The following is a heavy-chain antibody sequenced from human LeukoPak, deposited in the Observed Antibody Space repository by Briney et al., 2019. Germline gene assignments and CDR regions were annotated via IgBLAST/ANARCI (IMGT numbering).Heavy chain of an antibody. CDR3: ARGFLEWLVPYYYYYMDV. Sequence: SETLSLTCTVSGGSISSYYWSWIRQPAGKGLEWIGRIYTSGSTNYNPSLKSRVTMSLDTSKNQFSLKLSSVTAADTAVYYCARGFLEWLVPYYYYYMDVWGKGTTVTVSS. V-gene: IGHV4-4*07. CDR1: GGSISSYY. J-gene: IGHJ6*03. D-gene: IGHD3-3*01. CDR2: IYTSGST.